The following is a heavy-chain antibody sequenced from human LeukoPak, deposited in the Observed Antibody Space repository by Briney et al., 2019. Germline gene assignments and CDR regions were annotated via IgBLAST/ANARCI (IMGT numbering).Heavy chain of an antibody. CDR3: ARDHSSGWYFDY. CDR2: INPNSGGT. CDR1: GYTFTGYY. V-gene: IGHV1-2*04. J-gene: IGHJ4*02. Sequence: ASVKVFCKASGYTFTGYYMHWVRQAPGQGREWMGWINPNSGGTNYAQKFQGWVTMTRDTSISTAYMELSRLRSDDTAVYYCARDHSSGWYFDYWGQGTLVTVSS. D-gene: IGHD6-19*01.